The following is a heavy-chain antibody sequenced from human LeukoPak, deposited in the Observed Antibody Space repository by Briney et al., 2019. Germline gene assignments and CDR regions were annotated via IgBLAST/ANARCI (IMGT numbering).Heavy chain of an antibody. D-gene: IGHD3-3*01. CDR3: ARDLYDFWSGYYTLPFDY. V-gene: IGHV3-66*03. J-gene: IGHJ4*02. Sequence: GGSLRLSCAASGFTVSSNYMSWVRQAPGKGLEWVSVIYSSGSTDYADSVKGRFTISRDNSKNTLYLQMNSLRAEDTAVYYCARDLYDFWSGYYTLPFDYWGQGTLVTVSS. CDR1: GFTVSSNY. CDR2: IYSSGST.